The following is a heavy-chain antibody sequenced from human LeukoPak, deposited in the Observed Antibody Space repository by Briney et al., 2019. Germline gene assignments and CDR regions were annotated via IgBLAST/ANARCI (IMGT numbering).Heavy chain of an antibody. Sequence: PSETLSLTCTVSGGSISGYYWSWIRQPPGKGLEWIGYIHYSGSTNYNPSLKSRVTISVDTSKNQFSLKLSSVTAADTAVYYCARSTYYYDSSGYLDYYYYMDVWGKGTTVTVSS. J-gene: IGHJ6*03. CDR1: GGSISGYY. CDR2: IHYSGST. CDR3: ARSTYYYDSSGYLDYYYYMDV. D-gene: IGHD3-22*01. V-gene: IGHV4-59*01.